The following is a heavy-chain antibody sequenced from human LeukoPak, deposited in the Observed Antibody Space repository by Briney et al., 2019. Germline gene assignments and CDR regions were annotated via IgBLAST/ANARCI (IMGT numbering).Heavy chain of an antibody. D-gene: IGHD6-13*01. Sequence: ASVKVSCKASGYTFTSYGISWVRQAPGQGLEWMGWISAYNGNTNYAQKLQGRVTMTTDTSTSTAYMELRSLRSDDTAVYYCARVPNSSSWYSSRYFDYWGQGTLVAVSS. CDR2: ISAYNGNT. CDR1: GYTFTSYG. J-gene: IGHJ4*02. V-gene: IGHV1-18*01. CDR3: ARVPNSSSWYSSRYFDY.